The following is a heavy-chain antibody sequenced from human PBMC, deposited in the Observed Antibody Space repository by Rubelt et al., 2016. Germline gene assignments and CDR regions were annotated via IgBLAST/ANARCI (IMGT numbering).Heavy chain of an antibody. D-gene: IGHD4-17*01. CDR2: IYTGGSP. CDR1: GFTVTNKY. CDR3: ARETTSDYGVIDL. V-gene: IGHV3-66*01. Sequence: GQLVESGGGLVQPGGSLRLSCAASGFTVTNKYMGWARRAPGKGLEWVSVIYTGGSPYYTDTVKGRFTISRDSSNNTLYLQMNSLRAEDTAVYYCARETTSDYGVIDLWGQGTLVIVSS. J-gene: IGHJ5*02.